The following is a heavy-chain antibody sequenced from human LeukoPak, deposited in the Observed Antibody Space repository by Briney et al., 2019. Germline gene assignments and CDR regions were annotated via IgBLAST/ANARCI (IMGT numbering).Heavy chain of an antibody. Sequence: SVKVSCKASGGTFSSYAISWMRQAPGQGLEWMGGIIPIFGTANYAQKFQGRVTITADESTSTAYMELSSLRSEDTAVYYCAREPAYGGNTNFDYWGQGTLVTVSS. D-gene: IGHD4-23*01. CDR2: IIPIFGTA. CDR1: GGTFSSYA. CDR3: AREPAYGGNTNFDY. J-gene: IGHJ4*02. V-gene: IGHV1-69*01.